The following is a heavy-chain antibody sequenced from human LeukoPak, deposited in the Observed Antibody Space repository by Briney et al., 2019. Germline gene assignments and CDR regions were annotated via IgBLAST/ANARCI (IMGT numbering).Heavy chain of an antibody. J-gene: IGHJ4*02. D-gene: IGHD3-22*01. CDR1: GFTFSRYV. CDR3: AKDLSYYGSSGYYYVDY. Sequence: GGSLRLSCAASGFTFSRYVMSWVRQAPGKGQEWVSVISGGGGSTNYADSVKGRFTISRDNSKNTLDLQMNSLRAEDTAVYYCAKDLSYYGSSGYYYVDYWGQGTLVTVSS. CDR2: ISGGGGST. V-gene: IGHV3-23*01.